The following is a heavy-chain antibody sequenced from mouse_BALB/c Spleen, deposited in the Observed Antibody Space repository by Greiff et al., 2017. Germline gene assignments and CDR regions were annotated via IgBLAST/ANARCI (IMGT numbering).Heavy chain of an antibody. CDR3: ARGGGGFAY. Sequence: EVMMVESGGDLVKPGGSLKLSCAASGFTFSSYAMSWVRQTPEKRLEWVATISSGGSYTYYPDSVKGRFTISRDNAKNTLYLQMSSLRSEDTAMYYYARGGGGFAYWGQGTLVTVSA. V-gene: IGHV5-9-1*01. CDR2: ISSGGSYT. J-gene: IGHJ3*01. CDR1: GFTFSSYA.